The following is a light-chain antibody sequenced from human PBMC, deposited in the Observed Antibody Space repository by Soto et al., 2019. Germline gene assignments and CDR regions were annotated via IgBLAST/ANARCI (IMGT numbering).Light chain of an antibody. J-gene: IGKJ1*01. Sequence: DIQMTQSPSSLSASVGDRVTITCRASQGISTYLNCYQQKPGKAPKLLIYAASSLQSGVPSRFSGSGSETDFTLIISSLQPEDFATYSCQQSYSTTWTFGQGTKVDIK. V-gene: IGKV1-39*01. CDR2: AAS. CDR1: QGISTY. CDR3: QQSYSTTWT.